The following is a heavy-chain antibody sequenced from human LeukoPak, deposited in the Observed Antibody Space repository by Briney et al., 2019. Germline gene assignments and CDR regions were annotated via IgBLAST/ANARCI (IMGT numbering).Heavy chain of an antibody. CDR1: GFTFSRYW. CDR3: ATHSGWRFDY. V-gene: IGHV3-7*03. D-gene: IGHD6-19*01. CDR2: IKQDGSEK. J-gene: IGHJ4*02. Sequence: GGSLRLSCAASGFTFSRYWMSWVRQAPGKGLEWVANIKQDGSEKYYVDSVKGRSTISRDNAKNSLFLQMNNLRAEDTAVYYCATHSGWRFDYWGQGTLVTVSS.